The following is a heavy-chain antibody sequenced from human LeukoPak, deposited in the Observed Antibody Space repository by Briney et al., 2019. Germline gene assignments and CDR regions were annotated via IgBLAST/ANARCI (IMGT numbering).Heavy chain of an antibody. J-gene: IGHJ5*02. V-gene: IGHV4-34*01. CDR2: INHSGST. Sequence: SETLSLTCAVYGGSFSGYYWSWIRQPPGKGLEWIGEINHSGSTNYNPSLKSRVTISVDTSKNQFSLKLSSVTAADTAVYYCARGRGGAYDFWSGFRIYWFDPWGQGTLVTVSS. CDR1: GGSFSGYY. D-gene: IGHD3-3*01. CDR3: ARGRGGAYDFWSGFRIYWFDP.